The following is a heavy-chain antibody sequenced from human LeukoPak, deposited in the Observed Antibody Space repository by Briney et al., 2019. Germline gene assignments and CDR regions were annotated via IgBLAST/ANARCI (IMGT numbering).Heavy chain of an antibody. CDR2: IKQDGSEK. D-gene: IGHD3-10*01. J-gene: IGHJ4*02. Sequence: GGSLRLSCAASGFTFSSYWMSWVRQAPGKGLEWVANIKQDGSEKYYVDSVKGRFTISRDNAKNSLYLQMNSLRAEDTAVYYCARGWESYYGSGSCSFDYWGQGTLVTVSS. CDR3: ARGWESYYGSGSCSFDY. V-gene: IGHV3-7*01. CDR1: GFTFSSYW.